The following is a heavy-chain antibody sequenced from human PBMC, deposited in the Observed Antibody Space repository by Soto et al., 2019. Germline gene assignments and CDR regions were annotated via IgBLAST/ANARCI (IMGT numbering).Heavy chain of an antibody. CDR3: TTDERIAAGSDPNFDY. Sequence: GGSLRLSCAASGFTFSNAWMNWVRQAPGKGLEWVGRIKSKTDGGTTEYAAPVKGRFTISRDDSKNTLYLQMKSLKTEDTAVYYCTTDERIAAGSDPNFDYWGQGTLVTVSS. CDR1: GFTFSNAW. V-gene: IGHV3-15*07. CDR2: IKSKTDGGTT. J-gene: IGHJ4*02. D-gene: IGHD6-13*01.